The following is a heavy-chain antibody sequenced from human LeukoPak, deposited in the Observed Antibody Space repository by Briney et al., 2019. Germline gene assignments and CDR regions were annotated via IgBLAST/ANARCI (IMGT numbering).Heavy chain of an antibody. CDR3: ARGSPYYDFWSGPPVKAYYYYGMDV. Sequence: YPSETLSLTCAVYGGSFSGYYWSWIRQPPGKGLEWIGEINHSGSTNYNPSLKSRVTISVDTSKNQFSLKLSSATAADTAVYYCARGSPYYDFWSGPPVKAYYYYGMDVWGQGTTVTVSS. D-gene: IGHD3-3*01. CDR2: INHSGST. V-gene: IGHV4-34*01. CDR1: GGSFSGYY. J-gene: IGHJ6*02.